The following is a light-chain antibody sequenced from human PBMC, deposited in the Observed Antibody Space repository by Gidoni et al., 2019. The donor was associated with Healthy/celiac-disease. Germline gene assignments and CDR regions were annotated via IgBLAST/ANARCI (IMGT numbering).Light chain of an antibody. V-gene: IGKV3-11*01. CDR3: QQRSNWPPGYT. CDR1: QSVSIY. CDR2: DAS. J-gene: IGKJ2*01. Sequence: EIVLTQSPATLSLSPRERATLSCRASQSVSIYLDWYQQKPAQAPRRLLYDASNRATGTPARFSGSGSGTDFTLTISSLEPEDFAVYYCQQRSNWPPGYTFGQGTKLEIK.